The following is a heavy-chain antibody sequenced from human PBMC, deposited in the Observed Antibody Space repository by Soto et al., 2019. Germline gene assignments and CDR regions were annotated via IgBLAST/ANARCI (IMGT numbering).Heavy chain of an antibody. V-gene: IGHV1-46*01. CDR1: GDTFTTYY. CDR2: INPSVGTT. D-gene: IGHD2-15*01. J-gene: IGHJ4*02. Sequence: QVQLVQSGAEVKKPGASVKVSCKASGDTFTTYYMHWVRQAPGQRLEWMGIINPSVGTTSYAQRFRGRVTMTRDTSTSTVYMELSSLSSEDKAVYYCPTSSAWPYYFDFWGQGTLVIVSS. CDR3: PTSSAWPYYFDF.